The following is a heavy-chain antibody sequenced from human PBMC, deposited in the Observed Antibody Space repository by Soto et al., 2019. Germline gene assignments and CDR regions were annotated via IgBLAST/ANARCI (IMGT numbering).Heavy chain of an antibody. D-gene: IGHD6-13*01. V-gene: IGHV3-30*18. CDR3: AKDHKMLVPYYFDY. CDR2: ISYDGSNK. Sequence: GGSLRLSCAASRFTFSRYGMHWVRQAPGKGLEWVAFISYDGSNKYYADSVKGRFTISRDNSKNTLYLQMNSLRAEDTAVYYCAKDHKMLVPYYFDYWGQGTLVTVSS. J-gene: IGHJ4*02. CDR1: RFTFSRYG.